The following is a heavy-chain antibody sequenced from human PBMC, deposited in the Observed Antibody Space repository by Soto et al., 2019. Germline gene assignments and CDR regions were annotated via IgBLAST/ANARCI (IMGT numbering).Heavy chain of an antibody. CDR1: GGTFSSYA. V-gene: IGHV1-69*13. CDR2: IIPIFGTA. D-gene: IGHD5-18*01. CDR3: ARHRGYSYGSVYFDY. Sequence: VKVSCKASGGTFSSYAISWVRQAPGQGLEWMGGIIPIFGTANYAQKFQGRVTITADESTSTAYMELSSLRSEDTAVYYCARHRGYSYGSVYFDYWGQGTLVTVSS. J-gene: IGHJ4*02.